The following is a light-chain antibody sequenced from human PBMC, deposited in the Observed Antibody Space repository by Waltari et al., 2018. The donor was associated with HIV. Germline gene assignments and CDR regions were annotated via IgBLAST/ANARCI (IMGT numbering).Light chain of an antibody. J-gene: IGLJ1*01. Sequence: QSSLTHPASVSGSPGQSITISCTGTSSDVGGYNYFSWYQQQPGKAPKRMIYDVSKRPSGVSNRFSGSKSGNTASLTISGLQAEDEADYYCSSYTSSSTYVFGTGTKVTVL. CDR3: SSYTSSSTYV. CDR2: DVS. V-gene: IGLV2-14*01. CDR1: SSDVGGYNY.